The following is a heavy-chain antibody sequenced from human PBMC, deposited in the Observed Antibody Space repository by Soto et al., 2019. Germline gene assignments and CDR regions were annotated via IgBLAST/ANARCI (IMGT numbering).Heavy chain of an antibody. CDR3: ARHYEYYYDSTHYGMDV. D-gene: IGHD3-22*01. Sequence: SVKVSCKASGGTFSSYAISWVRQAPGQGLEWMGGIIPIFGTANYAQKFQGRVTITADESTSTAYMGLSSLRSEDTAVYYCARHYEYYYDSTHYGMDVWGQGTTVTVSS. J-gene: IGHJ6*02. CDR1: GGTFSSYA. V-gene: IGHV1-69*13. CDR2: IIPIFGTA.